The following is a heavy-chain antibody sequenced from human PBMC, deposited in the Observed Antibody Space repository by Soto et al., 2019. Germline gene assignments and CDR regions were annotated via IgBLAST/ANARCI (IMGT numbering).Heavy chain of an antibody. Sequence: QVQLVESGGGVVQPGRSLRLSCAASGFTFSSYAMHWVRQAPGKGLEWVAVISYDGSNKYYADSVKGRFTISRDNYKNTLYLQMNSLRAEDTAVYYCARDYVTLGYFDLWGRGTLVTVSS. J-gene: IGHJ2*01. CDR3: ARDYVTLGYFDL. CDR2: ISYDGSNK. V-gene: IGHV3-30-3*01. D-gene: IGHD3-16*01. CDR1: GFTFSSYA.